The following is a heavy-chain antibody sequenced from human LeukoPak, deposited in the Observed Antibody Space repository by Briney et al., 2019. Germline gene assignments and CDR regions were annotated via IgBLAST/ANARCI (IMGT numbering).Heavy chain of an antibody. CDR1: GFTFSSYS. V-gene: IGHV3-21*01. CDR3: ARVSSGRVY. Sequence: GGSLRLSCAASGFTFSSYSMNWVRQAPGKGLEWVSSISSSSSYIYYAGSVKGRLTISRDNAKNSLYLQMNSLRAEDTAVYYCARVSSGRVYWGQGTLVTVSS. CDR2: ISSSSSYI. D-gene: IGHD6-19*01. J-gene: IGHJ4*02.